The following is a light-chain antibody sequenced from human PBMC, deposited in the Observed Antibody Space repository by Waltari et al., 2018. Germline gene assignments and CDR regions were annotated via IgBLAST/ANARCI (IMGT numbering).Light chain of an antibody. CDR1: QSVSRA. CDR2: GTS. Sequence: IVLTHSPGPLSLSQGERATLSCRASQSVSRALAWYQQKPGQAPRLLIYGTSNMATGIPDRFSGSGSGTDFSLTISRLEPEDVAVYFCQHYVRLPATFGQGTKVEIK. CDR3: QHYVRLPAT. J-gene: IGKJ1*01. V-gene: IGKV3-20*01.